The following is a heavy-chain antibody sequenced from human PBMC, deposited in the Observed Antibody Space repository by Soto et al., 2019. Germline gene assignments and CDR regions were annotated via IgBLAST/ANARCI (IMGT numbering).Heavy chain of an antibody. CDR2: ISYSGST. D-gene: IGHD2-15*01. Sequence: PSATLSLTCTVSGGSISSGNYYWSWIRQPPGKGLEWIGFISYSGSTYYSTSLKSRVTISVDTSKSQFSLNLSFVTAADTAVYYCATMGTPATGLYFFDYWGQGSLVTVSS. CDR3: ATMGTPATGLYFFDY. CDR1: GGSISSGNYY. J-gene: IGHJ4*02. V-gene: IGHV4-30-4*01.